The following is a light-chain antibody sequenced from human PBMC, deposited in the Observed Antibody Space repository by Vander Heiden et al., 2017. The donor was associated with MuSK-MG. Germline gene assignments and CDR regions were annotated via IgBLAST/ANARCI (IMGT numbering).Light chain of an antibody. J-gene: IGLJ3*02. CDR3: QVWDTSDHPNWV. Sequence: SYVLTQPPSVSVAPGQTARITCGGNNIGSKSVHWYQQKPGQAPVLVVYDDSDRPSGIPERFSGSTSGNTATPTISRVEAGDEADYYCQVWDTSDHPNWVFGGGTKLTVL. CDR1: NIGSKS. CDR2: DDS. V-gene: IGLV3-21*02.